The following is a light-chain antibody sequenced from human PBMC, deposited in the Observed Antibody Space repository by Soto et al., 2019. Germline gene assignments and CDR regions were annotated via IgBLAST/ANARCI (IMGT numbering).Light chain of an antibody. Sequence: DIQMTQSPSTLSASVGDGVTITCRASQSISNRLAWYQQKPGKAPKYLIYDASSLDSGAPSRFSGSGSGTDFTLTISSLQPEDSATYYCRQHNSFPITFRQGTRLDIK. V-gene: IGKV1-5*01. J-gene: IGKJ5*01. CDR3: RQHNSFPIT. CDR2: DAS. CDR1: QSISNR.